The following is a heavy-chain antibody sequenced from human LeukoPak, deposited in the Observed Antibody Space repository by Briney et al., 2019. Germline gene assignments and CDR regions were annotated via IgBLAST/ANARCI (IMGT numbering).Heavy chain of an antibody. J-gene: IGHJ6*03. Sequence: ASVKVSCKASGYTFTSYGISWVRQAPGQGLEWMGWISAYNGNTNYAQKLQGRVTMTTDTSTSTAYMELRSLRSDDTAVYYCARGVVVRTTVFYYYYYMDVWGKGTTVTVSS. CDR3: ARGVVVRTTVFYYYYYMDV. CDR2: ISAYNGNT. D-gene: IGHD3-22*01. CDR1: GYTFTSYG. V-gene: IGHV1-18*01.